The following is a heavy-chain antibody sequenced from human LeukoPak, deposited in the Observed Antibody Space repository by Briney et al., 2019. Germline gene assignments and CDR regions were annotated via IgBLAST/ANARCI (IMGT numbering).Heavy chain of an antibody. V-gene: IGHV4-39*07. CDR3: AGESIVGADDIDY. CDR2: IFYSGST. CDR1: SGSISTSNYY. J-gene: IGHJ4*02. D-gene: IGHD1-26*01. Sequence: SETLSLTCTVSSGSISTSNYYWGWVRQPPGKALEWIGNIFYSGSTYYNPSLKSRVTISVDTSKNQFSLKLSSVTAADTAVYYCAGESIVGADDIDYWGQGTLVTVSS.